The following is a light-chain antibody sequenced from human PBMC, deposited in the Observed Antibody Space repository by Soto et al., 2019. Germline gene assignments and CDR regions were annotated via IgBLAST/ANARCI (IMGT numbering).Light chain of an antibody. V-gene: IGLV2-14*01. J-gene: IGLJ3*02. CDR2: EVS. Sequence: QSALTQPASVSGSPGQSIAISCSGANSDVGAYNLVSWYQHYVGKSPKLIIYEVSNRPSGVSNRFSGFKSGNTASLTISGLQPEDEADYYCTSYTTVTTWVFGGGTQLTVL. CDR1: NSDVGAYNL. CDR3: TSYTTVTTWV.